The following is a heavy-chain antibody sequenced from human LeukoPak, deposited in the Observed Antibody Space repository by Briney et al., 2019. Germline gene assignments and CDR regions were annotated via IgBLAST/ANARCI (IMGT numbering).Heavy chain of an antibody. CDR1: GGSISSGGYY. V-gene: IGHV4-30-2*01. J-gene: IGHJ4*02. Sequence: SQTLSLTCTVSGGSISSGGYYWSWIRQPPGKGLEWIGYIYHSGSTYYNPSLKSRVTISVDRSKNQFSLKLSSVTAADTAVYYCARGPPPDFDYWGQGTLVTVSS. CDR3: ARGPPPDFDY. CDR2: IYHSGST.